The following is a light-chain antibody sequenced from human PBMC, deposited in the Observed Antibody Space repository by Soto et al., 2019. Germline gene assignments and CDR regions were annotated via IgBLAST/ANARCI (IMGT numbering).Light chain of an antibody. CDR2: CAS. V-gene: IGKV3-20*01. CDR3: QQYGSSSPWT. CDR1: QTVGTPY. J-gene: IGKJ1*01. Sequence: EVVLAQSPGTLSLSPEERATLSCRASQTVGTPYLAWYQHKPGQAPRLLVYCASSRATGILVRFSGSGSGTDFTLTISRLEPEDFAVYYCQQYGSSSPWTFGQGTKVDIK.